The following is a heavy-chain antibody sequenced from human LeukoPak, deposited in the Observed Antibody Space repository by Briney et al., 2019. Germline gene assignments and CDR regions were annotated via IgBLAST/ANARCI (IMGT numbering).Heavy chain of an antibody. Sequence: GGSLRLSCVGTGFTFSTYRMNWVRQAPGKGLEWVSSISSSSSYIYYADSVKGRITISRDNAKNSLYLQMYSLRVEDTAVYYCARDKDVYFNYWGQGTLVTVSS. V-gene: IGHV3-21*01. J-gene: IGHJ4*02. CDR1: GFTFSTYR. CDR2: ISSSSSYI. CDR3: ARDKDVYFNY.